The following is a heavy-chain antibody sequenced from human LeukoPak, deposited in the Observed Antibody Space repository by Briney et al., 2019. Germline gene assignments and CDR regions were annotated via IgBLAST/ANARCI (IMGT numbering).Heavy chain of an antibody. V-gene: IGHV4-61*02. CDR3: ARTPLFDSSLFDP. Sequence: SETLSLTCTVSGGSISSGSYYWSWIRQPAGKGLEWIGRIYTSGSTNYNPSLKSRVTISVDTSKNQFSLKLTSVTAADTAVYFCARTPLFDSSLFDPWGQGTLVTVSS. J-gene: IGHJ5*02. D-gene: IGHD6-13*01. CDR1: GGSISSGSYY. CDR2: IYTSGST.